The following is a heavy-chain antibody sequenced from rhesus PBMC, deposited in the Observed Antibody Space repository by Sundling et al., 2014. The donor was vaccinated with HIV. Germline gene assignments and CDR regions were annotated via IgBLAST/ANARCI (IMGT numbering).Heavy chain of an antibody. Sequence: EVQLVESGGGLVQPGGSLRLSCTGSGFTFSSNYMYWVRQAPGKGLEWVSVINPGGHRTWFTDSVKGRFTISKENAQNTLYLQMDSLRAEDTAVYYCATDIGLATDYWGQGVLVTVSS. J-gene: IGHJ4*01. CDR3: ATDIGLATDY. V-gene: IGHV3-8*01. CDR2: INPGGHRT. D-gene: IGHD6-31*01. CDR1: GFTFSSNY.